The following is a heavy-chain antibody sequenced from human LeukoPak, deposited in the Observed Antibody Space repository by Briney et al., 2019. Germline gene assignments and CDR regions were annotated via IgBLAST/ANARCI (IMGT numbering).Heavy chain of an antibody. CDR2: INHSGST. V-gene: IGHV4-34*01. D-gene: IGHD4-4*01. J-gene: IGHJ4*02. CDR1: GGSFSGYY. Sequence: ETLSLTCAVYGGSFSGYYWSWIRQPPGKGLEWIGEINHSGSTNYNPSLKSRVTISVDTSKNQFSLKLSSVTAADTAVYYCARVSYSHYSIFDYWGQGTLVTVSS. CDR3: ARVSYSHYSIFDY.